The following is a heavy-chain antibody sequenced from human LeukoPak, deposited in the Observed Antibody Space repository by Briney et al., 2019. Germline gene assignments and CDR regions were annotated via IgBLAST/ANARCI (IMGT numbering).Heavy chain of an antibody. CDR2: INDDGGST. CDR1: GFTSSSYW. Sequence: PGWSLRLSCAASGFTSSSYWMHWVRQAPGKGLVWVSRINDDGGSTSYADSVRGRFTISRDNAKNTLYLQMNSPRAEDTAVYYCARTGPTYWYFDLWGRGTLVTVSS. CDR3: ARTGPTYWYFDL. J-gene: IGHJ2*01. V-gene: IGHV3-74*01. D-gene: IGHD3-10*01.